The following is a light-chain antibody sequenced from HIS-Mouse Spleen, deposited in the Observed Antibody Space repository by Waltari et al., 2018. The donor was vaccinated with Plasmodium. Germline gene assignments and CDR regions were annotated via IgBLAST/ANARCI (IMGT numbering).Light chain of an antibody. Sequence: SYELTQPPSVSVSPGQTARITCSGDALTKKYAYWYQQKSGHAPVLVIYEDSKRPSGIPERFSGSSSGTMATLTISGAQVEDEADYYCYSTDSSGNHRVFGGGTKLTVL. CDR2: EDS. J-gene: IGLJ3*02. V-gene: IGLV3-10*01. CDR1: ALTKKY. CDR3: YSTDSSGNHRV.